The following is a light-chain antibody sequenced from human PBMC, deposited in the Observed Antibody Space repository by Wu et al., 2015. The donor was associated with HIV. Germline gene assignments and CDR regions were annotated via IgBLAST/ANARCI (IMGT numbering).Light chain of an antibody. CDR1: QYIRND. CDR3: LQDYNYPWT. J-gene: IGKJ1*01. Sequence: IQMTQSPSSLSASVGDRVTTTCRASQYIRNDLSWYQQKPGTAPKLLIYAASSLQSGVPSRFSGSGSGTDFALTISSLQPEDFATYYCLQDYNYPWTFGRGTKVEVK. CDR2: AAS. V-gene: IGKV1-6*01.